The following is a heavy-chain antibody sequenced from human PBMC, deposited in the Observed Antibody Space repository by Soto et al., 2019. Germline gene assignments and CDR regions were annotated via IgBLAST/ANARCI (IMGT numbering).Heavy chain of an antibody. Sequence: GGSLRLSCAASGFTFSSYAMSWVRKAPGKGLEWVSAISGSGGSTYYADSVKGRFTISRDNSKNTLYLQMNSLRAEDTAVYYCAKDTSLGYDFWSGYSVDYGMDVWGQGTTVTVSS. V-gene: IGHV3-23*01. CDR1: GFTFSSYA. CDR3: AKDTSLGYDFWSGYSVDYGMDV. CDR2: ISGSGGST. D-gene: IGHD3-3*01. J-gene: IGHJ6*02.